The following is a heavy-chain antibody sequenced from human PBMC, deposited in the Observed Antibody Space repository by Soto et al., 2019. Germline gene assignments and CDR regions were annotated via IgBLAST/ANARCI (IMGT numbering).Heavy chain of an antibody. Sequence: GGSLRLSCAASGFTFSSYAMSWVRQAPGKGLEWVSAISGSGGSTYYADSVKGRFTISRDNSKNTLYLQMNSLRAEDTAVYYCAMGAGYISAVAGQCGDYWGQGTLVTVSS. CDR3: AMGAGYISAVAGQCGDY. D-gene: IGHD6-19*01. J-gene: IGHJ4*02. CDR1: GFTFSSYA. CDR2: ISGSGGST. V-gene: IGHV3-23*01.